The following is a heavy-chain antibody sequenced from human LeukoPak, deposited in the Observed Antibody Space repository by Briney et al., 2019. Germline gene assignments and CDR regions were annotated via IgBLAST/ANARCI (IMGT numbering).Heavy chain of an antibody. J-gene: IGHJ4*02. Sequence: SETLSLTCTVSGGSISSGDYYWSWLRQPPGMGLEWIGYIYYSGSTYYNPSLKSRVTISVDTSKNQFSLKLSSVTAADTAVYYCARLYYDFWSGYHDDYWGQGTLVTVSS. V-gene: IGHV4-30-4*01. CDR2: IYYSGST. CDR1: GGSISSGDYY. D-gene: IGHD3-3*01. CDR3: ARLYYDFWSGYHDDY.